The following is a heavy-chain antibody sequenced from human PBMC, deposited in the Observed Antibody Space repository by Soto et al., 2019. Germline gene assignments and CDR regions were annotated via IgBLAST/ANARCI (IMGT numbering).Heavy chain of an antibody. CDR2: IYYSGST. D-gene: IGHD3-16*02. Sequence: QVQLQESGPGLVKPSQTLSLTCTVSGGSISSGGYYWSWIRQHPGKGLEWIGYIYYSGSTYYNPSIKSRVTISVDTSKNKFSLKLSSVTAADTAVYYCARGEYDYIWGSYRAGAFDIWGQGTMVTVSS. J-gene: IGHJ3*02. CDR3: ARGEYDYIWGSYRAGAFDI. CDR1: GGSISSGGYY. V-gene: IGHV4-31*03.